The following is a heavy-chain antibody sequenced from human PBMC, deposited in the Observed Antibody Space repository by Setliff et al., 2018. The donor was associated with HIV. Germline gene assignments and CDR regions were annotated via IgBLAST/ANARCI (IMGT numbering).Heavy chain of an antibody. D-gene: IGHD5-12*01. V-gene: IGHV4-39*07. CDR2: ISFSGT. CDR1: GGSVMSSVYY. J-gene: IGHJ4*02. CDR3: ARLGPSIDPRWLQYFDY. Sequence: SETLSLTCSVSGGSVMSSVYYWAWIRQPPGKGLEWIGSISFSGTYLNPSLKSRVTISVDTSKNQFSLKLSSVTAADTAVYYCARLGPSIDPRWLQYFDYWGQGTLVTVSS.